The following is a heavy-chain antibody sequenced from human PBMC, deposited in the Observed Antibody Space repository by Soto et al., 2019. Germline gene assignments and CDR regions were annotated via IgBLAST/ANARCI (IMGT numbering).Heavy chain of an antibody. CDR3: ARWSQDAFAF. V-gene: IGHV1-46*01. Sequence: ASVKVSCKASGYTFTTYYIHWVRQAPGQGLEWMGIINANCGSTTYAQKFQGRVSMTRDTSTSTVYMELSSLRSEDTAVYYCARWSQDAFAFWGQGTMVTVSS. CDR1: GYTFTTYY. J-gene: IGHJ3*01. CDR2: INANCGST.